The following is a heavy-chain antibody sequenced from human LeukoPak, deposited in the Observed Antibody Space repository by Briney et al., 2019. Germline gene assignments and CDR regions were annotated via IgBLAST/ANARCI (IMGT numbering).Heavy chain of an antibody. CDR2: IRYDGSDE. CDR3: ATQGWGGYQLLLTAVDY. V-gene: IGHV3-30*02. D-gene: IGHD2-2*01. J-gene: IGHJ4*02. Sequence: PGGSLRLSCAASGFTFNTYGIHWVRQAPGKGLEWVAFIRYDGSDEYYADSVKGRFTISRDNSKNTLYLQMNSLRAEDTAVYYCATQGWGGYQLLLTAVDYWGQGTLVTVSS. CDR1: GFTFNTYG.